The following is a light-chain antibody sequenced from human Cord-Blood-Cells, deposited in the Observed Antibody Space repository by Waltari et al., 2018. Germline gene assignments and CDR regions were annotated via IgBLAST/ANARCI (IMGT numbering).Light chain of an antibody. V-gene: IGKV3-20*01. CDR2: GAS. Sequence: EIVLTQSPGTLSLSPGERATLSCRASQSVSSSYLAWYQQEPGQAPRPLIYGASSRATGIPDRFSGSGSGTDFTLTISRLEPEDFAVYYCQQYGSSPGAFGGGTKVEIK. J-gene: IGKJ4*01. CDR1: QSVSSSY. CDR3: QQYGSSPGA.